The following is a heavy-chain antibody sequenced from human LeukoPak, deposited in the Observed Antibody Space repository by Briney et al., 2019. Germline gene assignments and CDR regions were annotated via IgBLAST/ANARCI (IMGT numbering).Heavy chain of an antibody. D-gene: IGHD1-26*01. CDR2: ISAYNGNT. Sequence: ASVKVSCKAPGYTFTGYYMHWVRQAPGQGLEWMGWISAYNGNTNYAQKLQGRVTMTTDTSTSTAYMELRSLRSDDTAVYYCARSYSGYYYMDVWGKGTTVTISS. CDR1: GYTFTGYY. CDR3: ARSYSGYYYMDV. V-gene: IGHV1-18*04. J-gene: IGHJ6*03.